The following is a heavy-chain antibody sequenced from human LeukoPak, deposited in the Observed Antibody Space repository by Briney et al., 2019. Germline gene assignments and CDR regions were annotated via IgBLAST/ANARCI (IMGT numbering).Heavy chain of an antibody. CDR2: IWYDGSNK. J-gene: IGHJ4*02. CDR3: ARDLEGSGPDY. CDR1: GCTFSRHG. Sequence: GGSLRLSCAASGCTFSRHGMHWVRQAPGKGLEWVAVIWYDGSNKYYADSVKGRFTISRDNSKNTLYLQMNSLRAEDTAVYYCARDLEGSGPDYWGQGTLVTVSS. D-gene: IGHD6-19*01. V-gene: IGHV3-33*01.